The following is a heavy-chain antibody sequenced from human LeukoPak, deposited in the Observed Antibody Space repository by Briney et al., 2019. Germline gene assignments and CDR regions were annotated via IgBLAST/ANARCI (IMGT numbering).Heavy chain of an antibody. J-gene: IGHJ4*02. D-gene: IGHD1-7*01. V-gene: IGHV3-53*01. CDR2: IDRGGSK. Sequence: GGSLRLSCAASGFTFSSYSMNWVRQAPGKGLEWVSVIDRGGSKYYADSVKGRFTISRDNSKNTLYLQMNSLRAEDTAVYYCARSWAGNSYWGQGTLVTVSS. CDR1: GFTFSSYS. CDR3: ARSWAGNSY.